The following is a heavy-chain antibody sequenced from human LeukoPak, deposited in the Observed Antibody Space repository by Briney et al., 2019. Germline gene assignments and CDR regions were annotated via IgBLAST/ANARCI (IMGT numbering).Heavy chain of an antibody. V-gene: IGHV4-30-4*02. CDR2: IYYSGST. CDR3: ARGIAVAGTRLFDY. D-gene: IGHD6-19*01. Sequence: SETLSLTCTVSGGSISSGDYYWSWIRQPPGKGLEWIGYIYYSGSTYYNPSLKSRVTISVDTSKNQFSLKLSSVTAADTAVYYCARGIAVAGTRLFDYWGQGTLVTVSS. CDR1: GGSISSGDYY. J-gene: IGHJ4*02.